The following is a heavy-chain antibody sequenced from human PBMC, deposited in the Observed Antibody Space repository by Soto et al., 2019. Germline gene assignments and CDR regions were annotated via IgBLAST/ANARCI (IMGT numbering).Heavy chain of an antibody. J-gene: IGHJ6*02. CDR2: VYNTGGT. Sequence: QVHQQQSGPGLVKPSETLSLTCTVSSGPSSSHNWGWIRQSPGRGLEWIGYVYNTGGTSYNPSLKSRVTISADTSANHISLTLSSVTAADTAIYYCVRQGIGNLHGLVDVWGQGTTVSVSS. V-gene: IGHV4-59*08. D-gene: IGHD1-1*01. CDR3: VRQGIGNLHGLVDV. CDR1: SGPSSSHN.